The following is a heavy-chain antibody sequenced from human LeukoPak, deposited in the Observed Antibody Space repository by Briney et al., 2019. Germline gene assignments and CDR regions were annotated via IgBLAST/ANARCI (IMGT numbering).Heavy chain of an antibody. CDR2: IIPIFGTA. V-gene: IGHV1-69*01. Sequence: SVKVSCKASGGTFSSYAISWVRQAPGQGLEWMGGIIPIFGTANYAQKFQGRVTITADESTSTAHMELSSLRSEDTAVYYCARGGGSGSQFYYYYGMDVWGKGTTVTVSS. CDR3: ARGGGSGSQFYYYYGMDV. CDR1: GGTFSSYA. J-gene: IGHJ6*04. D-gene: IGHD3-10*01.